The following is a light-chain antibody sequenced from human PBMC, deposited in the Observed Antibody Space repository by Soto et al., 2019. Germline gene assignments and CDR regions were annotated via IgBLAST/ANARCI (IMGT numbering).Light chain of an antibody. CDR3: CSYADSSTYV. Sequence: QSALTQPASVSGSPGQSITISCTGTSSDVGSYNLVSWYHQHPGKAPKLIIYEDSKRPSGVSNRFSGSKSGNTASLTISGLQTEDEADYYCCSYADSSTYVFGTGTKVTVL. CDR1: SSDVGSYNL. J-gene: IGLJ1*01. V-gene: IGLV2-23*01. CDR2: EDS.